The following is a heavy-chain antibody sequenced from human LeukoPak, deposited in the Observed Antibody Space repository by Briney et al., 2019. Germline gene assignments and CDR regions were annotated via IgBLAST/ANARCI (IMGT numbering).Heavy chain of an antibody. CDR3: ARGSSHIVVVTATQNWFDP. Sequence: GASVKVSCKVSGYTLTELSMHWVRQAPGKGLEWMGGFDPEDGETIYAQKFQGRVTMTRNTSISTAYMELSSLRSEDTAVYYCARGSSHIVVVTATQNWFDPWGQGTLVTVSS. CDR1: GYTLTELS. D-gene: IGHD2-21*02. CDR2: FDPEDGET. V-gene: IGHV1-24*01. J-gene: IGHJ5*02.